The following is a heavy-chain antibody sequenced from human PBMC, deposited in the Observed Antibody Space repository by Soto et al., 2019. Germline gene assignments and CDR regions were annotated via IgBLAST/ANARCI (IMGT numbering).Heavy chain of an antibody. CDR2: IIPILGIA. Sequence: QVQLVQSGAEVKKPGSSVKVSCKASGGTFSSYTISWVRQAPGQGLEWMGRIIPILGIANYAQKFQGRVTITADKSTSTAYMELSSLRSEDTAVYYCARSGLPAARGWFDPWGQGTLVTVSS. J-gene: IGHJ5*02. CDR1: GGTFSSYT. D-gene: IGHD2-2*01. V-gene: IGHV1-69*02. CDR3: ARSGLPAARGWFDP.